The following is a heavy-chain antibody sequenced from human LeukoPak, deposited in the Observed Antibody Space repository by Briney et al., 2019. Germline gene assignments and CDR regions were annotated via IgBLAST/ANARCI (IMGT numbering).Heavy chain of an antibody. D-gene: IGHD3-10*01. CDR1: GVSISRGGYS. Sequence: SETLSLTCAVSGVSISRGGYSWSWIRQPPGKGLEWIGYIYHSGSTNYNPSLKSRLTISVDTSNNQFSLRLSSVTAADAAVYFCARRRWGYGSGSYDFWGQGTLVTVSS. CDR3: ARRRWGYGSGSYDF. CDR2: IYHSGST. V-gene: IGHV4-30-4*07. J-gene: IGHJ4*02.